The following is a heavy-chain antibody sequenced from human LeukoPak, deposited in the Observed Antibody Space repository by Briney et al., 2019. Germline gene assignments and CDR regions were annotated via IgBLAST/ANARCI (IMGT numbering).Heavy chain of an antibody. CDR1: GFTFSSYE. CDR2: ISSSGSTI. V-gene: IGHV3-48*03. D-gene: IGHD2-8*01. CDR3: ARDPGYCTNGVCYTEYYFDY. J-gene: IGHJ4*02. Sequence: DPGGSLRLSCAASGFTFSSYETNWVRQAPGKGLEWVSYISSSGSTIYYADSVKGRFTISRDNAKNSLYLQMNSLRAEDTAVYYCARDPGYCTNGVCYTEYYFDYWGQGTLVTVSS.